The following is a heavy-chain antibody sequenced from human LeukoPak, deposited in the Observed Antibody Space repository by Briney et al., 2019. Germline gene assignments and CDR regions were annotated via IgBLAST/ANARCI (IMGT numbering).Heavy chain of an antibody. CDR2: IGTSSTTI. J-gene: IGHJ3*02. D-gene: IGHD4-11*01. CDR1: GFTFSSYT. CDR3: AKHPAYSNYGAFDI. V-gene: IGHV3-48*04. Sequence: GGSLRLSCAASGFTFSSYTMNWVRQPPGKGLEWVSNIGTSSTTIYYADSVKGRFTIFRDNSKNTLYLQMNSLRAEDTAVYYCAKHPAYSNYGAFDIWGQGTMVTVSS.